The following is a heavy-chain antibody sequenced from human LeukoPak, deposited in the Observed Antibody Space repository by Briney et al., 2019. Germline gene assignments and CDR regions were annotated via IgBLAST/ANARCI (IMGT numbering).Heavy chain of an antibody. J-gene: IGHJ4*02. V-gene: IGHV3-30-3*01. D-gene: IGHD4-17*01. CDR2: ISYDGTEK. CDR1: GFTFNSNT. CDR3: ARDGHGVPLDY. Sequence: PGGSLRLSCAASGFTFNSNTIHWVRQAPGKGLEWVAVISYDGTEKYYGDSVKGRFTISRDNSKNTLYLQMNSLRAEDTALYYCARDGHGVPLDYWGQGTLVTVSP.